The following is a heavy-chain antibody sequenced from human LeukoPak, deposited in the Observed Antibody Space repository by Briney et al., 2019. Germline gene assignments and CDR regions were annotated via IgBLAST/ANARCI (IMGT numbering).Heavy chain of an antibody. CDR3: ARDVGYTWLEIDY. CDR2: IYDGDTT. J-gene: IGHJ4*02. V-gene: IGHV3-53*01. D-gene: IGHD5-24*01. Sequence: GGSPRLSCATSGFIVSNNYMSWVRQAPGKGLEWVSVIYDGDTTYYADSVKGRFTISRDNSKNTVYLQMNSLRAEDTAVYYCARDVGYTWLEIDYWGQGTLVTVSS. CDR1: GFIVSNNY.